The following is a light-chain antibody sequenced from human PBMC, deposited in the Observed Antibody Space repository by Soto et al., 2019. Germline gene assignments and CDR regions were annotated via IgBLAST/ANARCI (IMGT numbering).Light chain of an antibody. CDR1: SSDVGAYNY. J-gene: IGLJ1*01. CDR2: HVS. V-gene: IGLV2-14*03. CDR3: NSYTGNSTDD. Sequence: QSVLTQPASVSGSPEQSITISCTGTSSDVGAYNYVSWYQHYTGKAPKLMIYHVSNRPSGVSNRFSGSKSGNSASLTISGLQVEDEAEYYCNSYTGNSTDDFGPGSKVTVL.